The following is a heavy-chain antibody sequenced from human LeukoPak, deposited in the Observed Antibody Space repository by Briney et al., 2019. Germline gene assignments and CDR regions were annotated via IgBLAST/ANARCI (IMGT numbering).Heavy chain of an antibody. CDR3: ASGGEFRGSAFDI. V-gene: IGHV1-46*02. D-gene: IGHD3-10*01. Sequence: ASVKASCKASTYIFNKYYIHWVRQAPGRGLEWMGIINPTSGRTSYAQNFQARVTMTRDMSTNTMYMDLSSLKSEDTAVYYCASGGEFRGSAFDIWGQGTTVIVSS. J-gene: IGHJ3*02. CDR2: INPTSGRT. CDR1: TYIFNKYY.